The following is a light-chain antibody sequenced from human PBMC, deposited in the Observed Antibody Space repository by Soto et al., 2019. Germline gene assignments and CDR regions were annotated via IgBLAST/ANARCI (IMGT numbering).Light chain of an antibody. CDR2: DAS. CDR3: QQYYNWQPR. Sequence: EIVLTQSPATLSLSPGERATLSCRASQSVNNYLHWYQQKPGQAPRLLMFDASKRATGIPARFSGSGSATEFTLTITSLQSEDNALYYCQQYYNWQPRFGQGTKVDIK. CDR1: QSVNNY. J-gene: IGKJ1*01. V-gene: IGKV3-11*01.